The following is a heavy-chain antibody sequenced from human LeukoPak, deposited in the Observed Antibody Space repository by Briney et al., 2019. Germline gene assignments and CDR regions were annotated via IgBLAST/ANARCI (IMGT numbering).Heavy chain of an antibody. V-gene: IGHV3-30*02. CDR1: GFTFSSYG. Sequence: GSLRLSCAASGFTFSSYGMHWVRQAPGKGLEWVAFIRHDGSNKYYADSMKGRFTISRDNSKNTLYLQMNSLRAEDTAVYYCARSSPEQWLNFDYWGQGTLVTVSS. J-gene: IGHJ4*02. CDR3: ARSSPEQWLNFDY. CDR2: IRHDGSNK. D-gene: IGHD6-19*01.